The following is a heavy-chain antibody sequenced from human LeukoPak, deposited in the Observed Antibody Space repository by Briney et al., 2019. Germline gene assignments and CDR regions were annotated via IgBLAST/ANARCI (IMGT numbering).Heavy chain of an antibody. J-gene: IGHJ4*02. CDR1: EFTFSTYA. Sequence: GGSLRLSCAASEFTFSTYAITWVRQGPGKGLEWVSAIRPDGDRTYYTDSVRGRFTISRDNSRDTVYLQVNSLRVEDTAVYYCAREQSGTRGWYTVDYWGQGTLVTVSS. D-gene: IGHD6-19*01. V-gene: IGHV3-23*01. CDR3: AREQSGTRGWYTVDY. CDR2: IRPDGDRT.